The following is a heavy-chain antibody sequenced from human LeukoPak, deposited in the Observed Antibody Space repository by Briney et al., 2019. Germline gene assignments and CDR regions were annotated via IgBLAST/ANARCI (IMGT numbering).Heavy chain of an antibody. CDR1: GGAISSSDYY. V-gene: IGHV4-39*07. CDR2: TYYNGRT. J-gene: IGHJ4*02. Sequence: PSETLSLTCSVSGGAISSSDYYWAWIRQPPGKGLEWIGSTYYNGRTYSKPSLKSRVTISVGTSKKQFSLKLSSVTAADTAVYFCARYYASGRYYFDYWGQGTMATVSS. CDR3: ARYYASGRYYFDY. D-gene: IGHD3-10*01.